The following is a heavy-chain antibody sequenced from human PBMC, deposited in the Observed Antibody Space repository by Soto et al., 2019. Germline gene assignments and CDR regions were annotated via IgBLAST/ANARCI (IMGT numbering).Heavy chain of an antibody. V-gene: IGHV1-69*12. Sequence: QVQLVQSGAEVKKPGSSVKVSCKASGGTFSSYALNWVRQAPGQGLEWMGGIIPIFGTAHYAQEFQGRVTITADESTTTAYMELSSLRSEDTALYYCARRTTVTRKHAFDVWGQGTMVTVSS. J-gene: IGHJ3*01. CDR3: ARRTTVTRKHAFDV. CDR2: IIPIFGTA. CDR1: GGTFSSYA. D-gene: IGHD1-1*01.